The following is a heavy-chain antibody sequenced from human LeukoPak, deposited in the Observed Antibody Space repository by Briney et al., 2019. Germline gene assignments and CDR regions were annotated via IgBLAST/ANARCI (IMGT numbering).Heavy chain of an antibody. CDR1: GFTFSSYA. V-gene: IGHV3-30*04. CDR2: ISYDGSNK. D-gene: IGHD6-13*01. CDR3: AREEQLAIYYYYYGMDV. J-gene: IGHJ6*04. Sequence: PGRSLRLSCAASGFTFSSYAMHWVRQAPGKGLEWVAVISYDGSNKYYADSVKGRFTISRDNSKNTLYLQMNSLRAEDTAVYYCAREEQLAIYYYYYGMDVWGKGTTVTVSS.